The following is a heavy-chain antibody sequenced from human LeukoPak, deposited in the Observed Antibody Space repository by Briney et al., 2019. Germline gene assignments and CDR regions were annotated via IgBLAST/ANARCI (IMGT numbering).Heavy chain of an antibody. Sequence: SETLSLTCTVSGVSISSYYWSWIRQPPGKGLDWIGYISYSGSTNYNPSLKSRVTISVDTSKNHFSLELSSATAADTAVYFCARGRVSSSTWYSTYYYYFYMDVWGKGTTVTVSS. J-gene: IGHJ6*03. CDR1: GVSISSYY. CDR2: ISYSGST. V-gene: IGHV4-59*01. D-gene: IGHD6-13*01. CDR3: ARGRVSSSTWYSTYYYYFYMDV.